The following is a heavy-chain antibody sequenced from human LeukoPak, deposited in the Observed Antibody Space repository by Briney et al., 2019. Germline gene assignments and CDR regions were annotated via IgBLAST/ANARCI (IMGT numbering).Heavy chain of an antibody. V-gene: IGHV3-74*01. CDR3: ARDANDYGDDWSSDGLDV. J-gene: IGHJ6*02. Sequence: GGSLRLSCEASGFIFRDYWMHWVRQVPGKGLVRVAHIKSDGSRTGYADSVKGRLTISRDNAKNTLYLQMNSVRVEDTAVYYCARDANDYGDDWSSDGLDVWGQGTTVSVSS. D-gene: IGHD4-17*01. CDR2: IKSDGSRT. CDR1: GFIFRDYW.